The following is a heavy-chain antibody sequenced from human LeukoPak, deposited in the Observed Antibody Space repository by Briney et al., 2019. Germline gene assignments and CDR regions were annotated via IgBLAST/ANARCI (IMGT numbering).Heavy chain of an antibody. V-gene: IGHV3-30*02. J-gene: IGHJ6*03. CDR3: TRVRYIRGPDHFYMDV. Sequence: GGSLRLSCAASEFTFSSYGMHWVRQAPGRGREWMAFIRNDGGNKYYADSVKGRFTISRENSKNTLYLEMNSLRTEDTAVYYCTRVRYIRGPDHFYMDVWGKGTTVTISS. D-gene: IGHD1-1*01. CDR1: EFTFSSYG. CDR2: IRNDGGNK.